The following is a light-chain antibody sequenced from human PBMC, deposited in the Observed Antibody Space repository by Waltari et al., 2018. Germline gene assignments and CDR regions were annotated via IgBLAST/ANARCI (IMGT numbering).Light chain of an antibody. CDR2: GIS. J-gene: IGKJ1*01. V-gene: IGKV3-20*01. Sequence: EILLTQSPGTLSLSPGERATLSCRTSQTVDNTYLAWYQQKLGQAPRLLISGISIRANGIPDRFRGSGSGTDFTLTISRLEPEDFAVYFCQQYTHSPWTFGQGTRVEVK. CDR3: QQYTHSPWT. CDR1: QTVDNTY.